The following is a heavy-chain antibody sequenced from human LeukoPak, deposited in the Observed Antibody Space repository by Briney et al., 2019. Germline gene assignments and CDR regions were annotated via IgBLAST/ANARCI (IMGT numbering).Heavy chain of an antibody. CDR1: GFTFTGHT. CDR3: AKGGATPRYYYGMDV. Sequence: GGSLRLSCAASGFTFTGHTMTWLRLAPGKGLEWVSIIGGRDDRTYYADSVKGRFTISRDNSKNTLYLQMNSLRGEDTAVYYCAKGGATPRYYYGMDVWGQGTTVTVSS. D-gene: IGHD1-26*01. J-gene: IGHJ6*02. CDR2: IGGRDDRT. V-gene: IGHV3-23*01.